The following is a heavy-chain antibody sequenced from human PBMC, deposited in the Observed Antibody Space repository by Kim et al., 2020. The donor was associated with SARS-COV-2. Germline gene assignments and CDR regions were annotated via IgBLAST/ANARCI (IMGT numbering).Heavy chain of an antibody. Sequence: SETLSLTCSVSGASISSFYWSWIRQPAGKGLEWIGRIYTSGTTNYNPSLKSRVNMSLDTSKNQSSLNLTSLTAADTAVYYCATEGIGRSHDFWGQGTLVTVSP. D-gene: IGHD2-21*01. CDR1: GASISSFY. CDR3: ATEGIGRSHDF. V-gene: IGHV4-4*07. J-gene: IGHJ4*02. CDR2: IYTSGTT.